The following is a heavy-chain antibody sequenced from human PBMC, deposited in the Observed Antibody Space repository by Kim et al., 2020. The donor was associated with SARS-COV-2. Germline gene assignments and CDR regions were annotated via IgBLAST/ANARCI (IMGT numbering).Heavy chain of an antibody. V-gene: IGHV4-59*08. CDR1: GGSISSYY. CDR2: IYYSGST. J-gene: IGHJ2*01. Sequence: SETLSLTCTVSGGSISSYYWSWIRQPPGKGLEWIGYIYYSGSTNYNPSLKSRVTISVDTSKNQFSLKLSTVTAADTAVYYCARGSPYYDFWSGSHRLRDYWYFELWGRGTLVTVSS. CDR3: ARGSPYYDFWSGSHRLRDYWYFEL. D-gene: IGHD3-3*01.